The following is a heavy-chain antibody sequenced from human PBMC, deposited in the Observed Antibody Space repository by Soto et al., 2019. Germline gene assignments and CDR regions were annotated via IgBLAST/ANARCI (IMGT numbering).Heavy chain of an antibody. CDR1: GYTFTSYA. D-gene: IGHD3-3*01. J-gene: IGHJ3*02. CDR3: VRGGSYDFWCGPDEPFDI. Sequence: ASVKVSCKASGYTFTSYAMHWVRQAPGQRLEWMGWINGGNGNTKYSQKLQGRVTITRDTSATTSYMELSSLRSEDTAVYYCVRGGSYDFWCGPDEPFDIWGQGTMVTVSS. V-gene: IGHV1-3*01. CDR2: INGGNGNT.